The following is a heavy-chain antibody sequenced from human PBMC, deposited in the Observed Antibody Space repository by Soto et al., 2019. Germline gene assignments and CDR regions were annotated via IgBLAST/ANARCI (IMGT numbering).Heavy chain of an antibody. J-gene: IGHJ4*02. V-gene: IGHV1-69*01. D-gene: IGHD4-17*01. Sequence: QVQQVQSGAEVKKPGSSVRVSCKASGASYSDYAIAWVRQAPGQGLEWMGGIIPKFSASKYAQKFHGRLTITADESTSTAYMELNSLTYEDTAVYYCARRMTTFLDFLGQGTLVTVSS. CDR2: IIPKFSAS. CDR1: GASYSDYA. CDR3: ARRMTTFLDF.